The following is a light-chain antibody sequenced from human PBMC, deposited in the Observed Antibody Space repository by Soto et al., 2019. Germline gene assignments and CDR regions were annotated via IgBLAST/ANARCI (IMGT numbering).Light chain of an antibody. CDR2: VAS. J-gene: IGKJ2*01. Sequence: EIVLTQSPGTLSLSPGERATLSCRASQSVSSSYIAWFQQKPGQAPRLLIYVASTRATGIPDRFSGSGSGTEFTLTISRLEPEDFAVYYCQQYGTSPYTFGQGTKLEIK. V-gene: IGKV3-20*01. CDR1: QSVSSSY. CDR3: QQYGTSPYT.